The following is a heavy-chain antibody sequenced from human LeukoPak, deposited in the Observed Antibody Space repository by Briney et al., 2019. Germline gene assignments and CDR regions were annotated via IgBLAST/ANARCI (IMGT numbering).Heavy chain of an antibody. J-gene: IGHJ5*02. CDR3: ARDGGSDTNWFDP. V-gene: IGHV4-39*07. CDR1: GGSISSSSYY. Sequence: PSETLSLTCTVSGGSISSSSYYWGWIRQPPGKGLEWIGSIYYSGSTYYNPSFKSRVTILVDTSKNQFSLKLSSVTAADTAVYYCARDGGSDTNWFDPWGQGTLVTVSS. CDR2: IYYSGST. D-gene: IGHD2-15*01.